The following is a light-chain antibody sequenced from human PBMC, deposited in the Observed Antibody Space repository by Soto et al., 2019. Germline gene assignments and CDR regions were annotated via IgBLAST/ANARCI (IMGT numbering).Light chain of an antibody. CDR1: SSNIGAGYD. J-gene: IGLJ3*02. CDR3: QSYGSNLGAL. Sequence: QSVLTQPPSVSGAPGQRVTISCTGSSSNIGAGYDVHWYQQLPGTAPKLLIYGNSNRPSGVPDRFSGSKSVTSASLAITGRQAEDAAYYYGQSYGSNLGALFGGGTKVTVL. CDR2: GNS. V-gene: IGLV1-40*01.